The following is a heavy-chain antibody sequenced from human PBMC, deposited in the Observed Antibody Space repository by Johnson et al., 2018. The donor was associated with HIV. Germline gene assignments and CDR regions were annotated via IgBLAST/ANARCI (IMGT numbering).Heavy chain of an antibody. CDR3: ARRLSPDSFDI. CDR2: FYSGGST. Sequence: MMLVESEGGLVQPGGSLRLSCTASGFTVSSNYMSWVRQAPGKGLEWVSGFYSGGSTYYADSVKGRFTISRDNAKNSVYLQMNNLRAEDTAVYYCARRLSPDSFDIWGQGTMVTVSS. J-gene: IGHJ3*02. V-gene: IGHV3-66*01. CDR1: GFTVSSNY. D-gene: IGHD2/OR15-2a*01.